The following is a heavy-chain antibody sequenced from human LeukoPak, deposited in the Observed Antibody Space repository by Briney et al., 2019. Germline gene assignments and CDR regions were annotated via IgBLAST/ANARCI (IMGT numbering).Heavy chain of an antibody. CDR1: GGSISSYY. D-gene: IGHD2-15*01. Sequence: PSETLSLTCTVSGGSISSYYWSWIRQPPGKGLEWIGYIYYSGSTNYNPSLKSRVTISVDTSKNQFSLKLSSVTAADTAVYYCAREGPYCSGGSCYLAGMDVWGQETTVTVSS. J-gene: IGHJ6*02. CDR2: IYYSGST. V-gene: IGHV4-59*01. CDR3: AREGPYCSGGSCYLAGMDV.